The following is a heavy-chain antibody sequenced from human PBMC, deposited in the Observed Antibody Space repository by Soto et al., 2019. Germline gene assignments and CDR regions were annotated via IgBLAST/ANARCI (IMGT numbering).Heavy chain of an antibody. D-gene: IGHD3-10*01. CDR2: ITSSSSYI. Sequence: SLRLSCAASGFTFTSFGIHWVRQAPGKGLEWVSFITSSSSYIYYADSVKGRFTISRDNAKNSLYLQMNSLRAEDTAVYYCAREEGYYGSGSYSYYYYGMDVWGQGTTVT. CDR1: GFTFTSFG. CDR3: AREEGYYGSGSYSYYYYGMDV. J-gene: IGHJ6*02. V-gene: IGHV3-21*06.